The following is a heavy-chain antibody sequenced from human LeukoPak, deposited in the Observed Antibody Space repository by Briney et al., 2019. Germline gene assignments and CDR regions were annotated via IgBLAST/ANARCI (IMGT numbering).Heavy chain of an antibody. D-gene: IGHD3-9*01. V-gene: IGHV4-4*08. CDR3: ARDPSRDWAPYAVDV. CDR2: ISHSGST. CDR1: GGSISTYY. J-gene: IGHJ6*02. Sequence: PSETLSLTCTVSGGSISTYYWTWIRQTPRKGLEWIGYISHSGSTNFNPSLQSRVTISSDPSKNQFSLRLSSVSAADTAVYYCARDPSRDWAPYAVDVWGRGTTVIVSS.